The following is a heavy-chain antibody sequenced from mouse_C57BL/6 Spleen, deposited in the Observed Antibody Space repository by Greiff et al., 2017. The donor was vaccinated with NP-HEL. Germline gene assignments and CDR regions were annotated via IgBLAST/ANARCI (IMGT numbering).Heavy chain of an antibody. V-gene: IGHV1-82*01. Sequence: QVQLQQSGPELVKPGASVKISCKASGYAFSSSWMNWVKQRPGKGLEWIGRIYPGDGDTNYNGKFKGKATLTADKSSSTAYMQLSSLTSEDSAVYCCARDWDVGLYFDYWGQGTTLTVSS. CDR3: ARDWDVGLYFDY. D-gene: IGHD4-1*01. CDR2: IYPGDGDT. J-gene: IGHJ2*01. CDR1: GYAFSSSW.